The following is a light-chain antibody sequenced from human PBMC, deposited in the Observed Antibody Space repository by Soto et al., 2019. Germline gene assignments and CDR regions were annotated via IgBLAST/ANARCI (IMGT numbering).Light chain of an antibody. Sequence: EIVLTPSPATLSFSPGERATLSCRASQSVSSYLAWYQQKPGQAPRLLIYGASTRATGIPARFSGSGSGTDFTLTIRSLQSEDFAVYYCQQYNNWPPWTCGQGTKGAIK. CDR1: QSVSSY. CDR3: QQYNNWPPWT. J-gene: IGKJ1*01. CDR2: GAS. V-gene: IGKV3-15*01.